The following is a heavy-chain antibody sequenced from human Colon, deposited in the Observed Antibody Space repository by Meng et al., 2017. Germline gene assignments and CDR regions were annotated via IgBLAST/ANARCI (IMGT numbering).Heavy chain of an antibody. CDR3: ARYRYDSSSYSNFFDP. CDR2: MHYSGIA. Sequence: PAPVPGLSKPSQTLSLTCPVSRSSISSEAFSLGWIRQHPGKGLEWIGYMHYSGIANYNPSLNSRIAISVDTSKNHFSLKLSSVTAADTAVYYCARYRYDSSSYSNFFDPWGQGTLVTVSS. CDR1: RSSISSEAFS. V-gene: IGHV4-31*03. D-gene: IGHD3-22*01. J-gene: IGHJ5*02.